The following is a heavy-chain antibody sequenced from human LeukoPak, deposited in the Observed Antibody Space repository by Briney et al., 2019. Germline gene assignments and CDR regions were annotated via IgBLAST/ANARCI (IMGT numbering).Heavy chain of an antibody. Sequence: SVKVSCKASGGTFSSYAISWVRQAPGQGLEWMGGIIPIFGTANYAQKFQGRVAITADESTSTAYMELSSLRSEDTAVYYCARATTSIAAREYFQHWGQGTLVTVSS. V-gene: IGHV1-69*13. CDR1: GGTFSSYA. D-gene: IGHD6-6*01. J-gene: IGHJ1*01. CDR3: ARATTSIAAREYFQH. CDR2: IIPIFGTA.